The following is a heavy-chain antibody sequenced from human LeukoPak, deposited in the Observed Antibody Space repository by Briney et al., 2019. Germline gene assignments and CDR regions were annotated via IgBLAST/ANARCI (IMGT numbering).Heavy chain of an antibody. J-gene: IGHJ4*02. V-gene: IGHV4-59*08. D-gene: IGHD4-23*01. CDR1: GGSINNYY. CDR2: IYYSGST. CDR3: ARQVGYGGNYRLDY. Sequence: SETLSLTCTVSGGSINNYYWSWIRQPPGKGLQWIGYIYYSGSTTYNPSLKSRVTMSVDTSKNQFSLKLSSVTAADTAIYYCARQVGYGGNYRLDYWGQGTLVTVSS.